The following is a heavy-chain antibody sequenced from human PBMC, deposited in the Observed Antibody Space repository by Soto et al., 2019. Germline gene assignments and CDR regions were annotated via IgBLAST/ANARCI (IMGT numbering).Heavy chain of an antibody. D-gene: IGHD3-22*01. CDR2: ISAYNGNT. CDR1: GYTFTSYG. Sequence: ASVKVSCKASGYTFTSYGIGWVRQAPGQGLEWMGWISAYNGNTNYAQKLQGRVTMTTDTSTSTAYMELRSLRSDDTAVYYCARIHDYYDSSGYSELPFDYWGQGTLVTVSS. V-gene: IGHV1-18*01. CDR3: ARIHDYYDSSGYSELPFDY. J-gene: IGHJ4*02.